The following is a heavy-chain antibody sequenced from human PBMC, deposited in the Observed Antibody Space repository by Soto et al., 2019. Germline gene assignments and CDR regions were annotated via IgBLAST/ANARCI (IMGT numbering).Heavy chain of an antibody. CDR1: GYTFTSYA. CDR3: ARHDYGGNPHDAFDI. J-gene: IGHJ3*02. V-gene: IGHV1-3*01. D-gene: IGHD4-17*01. CDR2: INADNGNT. Sequence: ASVKVSCKASGYTFTSYAMHWVRQAPGQRLEWMGWINADNGNTKYSQKLQGRVTMTRDTSTSTAYMELRSLRSDDTAVYYCARHDYGGNPHDAFDIWGQGTMVTVSS.